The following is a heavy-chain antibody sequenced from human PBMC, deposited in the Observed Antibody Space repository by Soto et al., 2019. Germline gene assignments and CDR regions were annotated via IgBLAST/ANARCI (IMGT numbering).Heavy chain of an antibody. CDR3: ARGVASFDY. CDR1: GGSLSSYY. CDR2: IYYSGST. V-gene: IGHV4-59*01. Sequence: SETLSLTCTVSGGSLSSYYWSWIRQPPGKGLEWIGYIYYSGSTNYNPSLKSRVTISVDTSKNQFSLKLSSVTAADTAVYYCARGVASFDYWGLGTLVTVSS. J-gene: IGHJ4*02.